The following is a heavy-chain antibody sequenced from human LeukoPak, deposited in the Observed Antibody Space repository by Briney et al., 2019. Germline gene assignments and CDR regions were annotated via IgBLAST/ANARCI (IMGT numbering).Heavy chain of an antibody. Sequence: GASVKVSCKASGYTFTGYYMHWVRQAPGQGLEWMGRINPNSGGTNYAQKFQGRVTMTRDTSISTACMELSRLRSDDTAVYYCARNYKSSWYPIPFDYWGQGTLVTVSS. CDR3: ARNYKSSWYPIPFDY. D-gene: IGHD6-13*01. V-gene: IGHV1-2*06. J-gene: IGHJ4*02. CDR1: GYTFTGYY. CDR2: INPNSGGT.